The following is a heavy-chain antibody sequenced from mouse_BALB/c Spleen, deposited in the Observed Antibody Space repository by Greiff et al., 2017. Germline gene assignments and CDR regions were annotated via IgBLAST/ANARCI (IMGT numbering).Heavy chain of an antibody. D-gene: IGHD2-1*01. CDR3: AREPYGMFAY. Sequence: VQGVESGPGLVAPSQSLSITCTVSGFSLTSYGVHWVRQPPGKGLEWLGVIWAGGSTNYNSALMSRLSISKDNSKSQVFLKMNSLQTDDTAMYYCAREPYGMFAYWGQGTLVTVSA. CDR2: IWAGGST. J-gene: IGHJ3*01. V-gene: IGHV2-9*02. CDR1: GFSLTSYG.